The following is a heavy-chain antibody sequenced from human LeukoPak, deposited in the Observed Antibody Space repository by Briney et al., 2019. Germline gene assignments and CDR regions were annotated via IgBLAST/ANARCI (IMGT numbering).Heavy chain of an antibody. CDR2: IYPGDSDT. V-gene: IGHV5-51*01. CDR3: ARSSQAIYRPFDY. Sequence: GESLKISCKGSGYSFISYWIAWVRQMPGKGLEWMGIIYPGDSDTRYSPSFQGQVTISADKSISTAYLQWSSLKASDTAMYYCARSSQAIYRPFDYWGQGALVTVSS. CDR1: GYSFISYW. J-gene: IGHJ4*02. D-gene: IGHD5/OR15-5a*01.